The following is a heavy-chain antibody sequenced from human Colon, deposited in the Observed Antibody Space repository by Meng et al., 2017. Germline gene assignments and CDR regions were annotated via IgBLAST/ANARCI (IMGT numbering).Heavy chain of an antibody. CDR3: AKGMGSSSWCFDY. CDR1: GFAFSSYA. D-gene: IGHD6-13*01. J-gene: IGHJ4*02. CDR2: MSYDGTHI. Sequence: GESLKISCAASGFAFSSYAMHWVRQAPGKWLEWVALMSYDGTHIQYADSVKGRFTISRDNSKNTLYLQMNSLRPEDTAVYYCAKGMGSSSWCFDYWGQGTRVTVSS. V-gene: IGHV3-30*04.